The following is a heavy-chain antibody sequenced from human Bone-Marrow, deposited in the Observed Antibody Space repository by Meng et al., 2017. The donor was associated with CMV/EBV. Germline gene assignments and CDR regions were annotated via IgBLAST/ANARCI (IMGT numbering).Heavy chain of an antibody. CDR3: ARGGYGGNSRGWFDP. D-gene: IGHD4-23*01. CDR1: GGSISSYY. CDR2: IYYSGST. V-gene: IGHV4-59*01. Sequence: GSLRLSCTVSGGSISSYYWSWIRQPPGKGLEWIGYIYYSGSTSYNPSLKSRVTISVDTSKNQFSLKLSSVTAADTAVYYCARGGYGGNSRGWFDPWGQGTLVTVSS. J-gene: IGHJ5*02.